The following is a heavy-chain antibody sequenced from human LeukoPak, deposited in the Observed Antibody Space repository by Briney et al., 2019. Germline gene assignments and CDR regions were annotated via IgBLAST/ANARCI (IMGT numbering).Heavy chain of an antibody. CDR2: ISGSGMLT. Sequence: GGSLRLSCATSGFSFGSYAMSWVRQAPGKGLEWVSSISGSGMLTYYADSVKGRFTISRDNSKNTLYLQMSSLRAEDTATFYCAKYYYDSGGRGNDAFDVWGQGTLVTVSS. CDR1: GFSFGSYA. D-gene: IGHD3-22*01. J-gene: IGHJ3*01. CDR3: AKYYYDSGGRGNDAFDV. V-gene: IGHV3-23*01.